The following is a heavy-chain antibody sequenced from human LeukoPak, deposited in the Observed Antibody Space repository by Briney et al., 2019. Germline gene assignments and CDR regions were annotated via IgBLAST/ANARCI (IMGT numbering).Heavy chain of an antibody. V-gene: IGHV3-21*01. J-gene: IGHJ4*02. CDR2: ISSSRTHI. D-gene: IGHD2-2*02. CDR1: GFTFSSYS. Sequence: AGSLRLSCAASGFTFSSYSMNWVRQAPGKGLEWVSSISSSRTHIMYADSVHGRFTISRDNAKNALYLQMNSLRAEDTAVYYCARDRAIHLFDYWVQGTLATVPS. CDR3: ARDRAIHLFDY.